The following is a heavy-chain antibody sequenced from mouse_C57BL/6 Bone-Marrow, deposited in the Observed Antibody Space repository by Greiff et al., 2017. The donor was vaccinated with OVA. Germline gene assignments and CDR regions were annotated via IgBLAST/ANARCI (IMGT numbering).Heavy chain of an antibody. V-gene: IGHV1-81*01. J-gene: IGHJ2*01. D-gene: IGHD1-1*01. CDR1: GYTFTSYG. Sequence: VQGVESGAELARPGASVKLSCKASGYTFTSYGISWVKQRTGQGLEWIGEIYPRSGNTYYNEKFKGKATLTADKSSSTAYMELRSLTSEDSAVYFCARLTTTVVAKGDYWGQGTTLTVSS. CDR2: IYPRSGNT. CDR3: ARLTTTVVAKGDY.